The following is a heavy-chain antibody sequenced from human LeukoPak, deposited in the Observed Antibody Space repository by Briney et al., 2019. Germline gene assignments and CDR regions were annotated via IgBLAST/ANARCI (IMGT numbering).Heavy chain of an antibody. CDR1: EFTFSSYA. CDR3: ARDPNWGIDY. Sequence: PGRSLRLSCAASEFTFSSYAMHWVRQAPGKGLEWVAVISYDGSNKYYADSVKGRFTISRDNSKNTLYLQMNSLRAEDTAVYYCARDPNWGIDYWGQGTLVTVSS. D-gene: IGHD7-27*01. CDR2: ISYDGSNK. J-gene: IGHJ4*02. V-gene: IGHV3-30-3*01.